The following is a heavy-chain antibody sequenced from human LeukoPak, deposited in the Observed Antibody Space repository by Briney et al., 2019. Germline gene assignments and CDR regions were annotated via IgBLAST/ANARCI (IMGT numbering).Heavy chain of an antibody. Sequence: GGSLGLSCAASGFTFSSYWMHWVRQAPGKGLVRVSRINSDGSSTSYADSVKGRFTISRDNSKNTLYLQMGSLRAEDMAVYYCARSFGSFWFDPWGQGTLVTVSS. CDR3: ARSFGSFWFDP. D-gene: IGHD1-26*01. J-gene: IGHJ5*02. CDR2: INSDGSST. V-gene: IGHV3-74*01. CDR1: GFTFSSYW.